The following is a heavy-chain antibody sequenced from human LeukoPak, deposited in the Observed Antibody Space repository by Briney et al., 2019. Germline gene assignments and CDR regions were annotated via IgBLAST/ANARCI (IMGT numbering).Heavy chain of an antibody. CDR1: GGSISSSSYY. Sequence: SETLSLTCTVSGGSISSSSYYWGWIRQPPGKGLEWIGSIYYSGSTYYNPSLKSRVTISVDTSKNQFSLKLSSVTAADTAVYYCARRLVGATTPFDYWGQGTLVTVSS. J-gene: IGHJ4*02. D-gene: IGHD1-26*01. V-gene: IGHV4-39*01. CDR2: IYYSGST. CDR3: ARRLVGATTPFDY.